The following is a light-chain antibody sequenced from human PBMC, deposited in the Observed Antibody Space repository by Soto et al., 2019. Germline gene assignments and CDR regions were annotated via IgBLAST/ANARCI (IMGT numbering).Light chain of an antibody. Sequence: DIQMTQSPSTLSASVGDRVTITCRASQSISSWLAWYQQKPGKAPKLLIYDASSLESGVPSRFSGSGSGTEFPLTISSLPPDDFATYYCQQYNSYWTFGQGTKVDIK. CDR2: DAS. V-gene: IGKV1-5*01. CDR1: QSISSW. J-gene: IGKJ1*01. CDR3: QQYNSYWT.